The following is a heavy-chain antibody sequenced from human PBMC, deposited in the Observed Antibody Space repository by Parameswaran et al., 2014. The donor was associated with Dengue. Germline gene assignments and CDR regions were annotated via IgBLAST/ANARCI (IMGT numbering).Heavy chain of an antibody. CDR3: ASSSGRENRNWFDP. CDR2: IYYSGST. J-gene: IGHJ5*02. V-gene: IGHV4-59*01. Sequence: RWIRQPPGKGLEWIGYIYYSGSTNYNPSLKSRVTISVDTSKNQFSLKLSSVTAADTAVYYCASSSGRENRNWFDPWGQGTLVTVSS. D-gene: IGHD3-22*01.